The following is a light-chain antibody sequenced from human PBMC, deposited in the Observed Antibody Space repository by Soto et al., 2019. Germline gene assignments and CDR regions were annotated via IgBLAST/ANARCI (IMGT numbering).Light chain of an antibody. Sequence: QSALTQPPFASGSLGQSVTISCTGTSSDVGAYNYVSWYQQHPGKAPKLMIYEVTRRPSGVPDRFSGSKSGNTASLNVSGLQAEDEADYYCCSYADNNDYVFGTGTKLTVL. CDR1: SSDVGAYNY. J-gene: IGLJ1*01. V-gene: IGLV2-8*01. CDR2: EVT. CDR3: CSYADNNDYV.